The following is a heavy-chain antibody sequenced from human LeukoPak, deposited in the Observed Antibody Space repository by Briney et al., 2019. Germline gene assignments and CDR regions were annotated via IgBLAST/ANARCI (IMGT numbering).Heavy chain of an antibody. CDR2: INPYNGNT. CDR3: ARRQGTTLNFDY. V-gene: IGHV1-18*01. CDR1: GYTFSSYG. D-gene: IGHD1-1*01. Sequence: ASVKVSCKASGYTFSSYGFSWVRQAPGQGLEWMGWINPYNGNTNYAQNLQGRVTMTTDTSTSTAYMELRSLRSDDTAVYYCARRQGTTLNFDYWGQGTLVTASS. J-gene: IGHJ4*02.